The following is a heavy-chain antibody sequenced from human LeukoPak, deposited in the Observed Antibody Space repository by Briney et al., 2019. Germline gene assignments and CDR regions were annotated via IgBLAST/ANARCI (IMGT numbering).Heavy chain of an antibody. CDR3: ARDCSGASCFSDF. D-gene: IGHD2-15*01. V-gene: IGHV1-18*01. J-gene: IGHJ4*02. CDR2: ISGYNYNT. Sequence: GASVKVSCKASGGTFSSYAISWVRQAPGQGLEWMGWISGYNYNTNYAQTFQGRITMTTDTSTSTAYMELRSLTYDDTAMYYCARDCSGASCFSDFWGQGTLLTVSS. CDR1: GGTFSSYA.